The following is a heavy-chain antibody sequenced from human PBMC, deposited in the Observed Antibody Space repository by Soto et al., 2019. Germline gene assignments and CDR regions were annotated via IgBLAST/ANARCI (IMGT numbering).Heavy chain of an antibody. D-gene: IGHD3-3*01. CDR3: ARRYVTIFGAENDNYYRMDL. CDR2: IIPMFGTT. Sequence: QXXLVQSGAEVKKPGSSVKVSCKASGGTFTNYGVTWVRQAPGQGLEWMGGIIPMFGTTDIAQKFQGRVSFNAHNYPSTAHMDPPSLVAEDTAVYFCARRYVTIFGAENDNYYRMDLWGQGTTVTASS. CDR1: GGTFTNYG. J-gene: IGHJ6*02. V-gene: IGHV1-69*06.